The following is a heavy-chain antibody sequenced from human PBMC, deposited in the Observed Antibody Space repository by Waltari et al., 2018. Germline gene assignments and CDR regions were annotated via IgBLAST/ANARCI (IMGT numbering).Heavy chain of an antibody. CDR1: GFTVSTHE. D-gene: IGHD3-22*01. CDR2: VSSSGSDI. CDR3: ASEGVITTRDAFDI. Sequence: EVLLVESGGGLVQPGGSLRLSCVASGFTVSTHEVNWVRQAPGKGLEWVSYVSSSGSDITYADSVKGRFTIFRDNAKNSLYLQMNSLRVEDTAVYYCASEGVITTRDAFDIWGQGTMVTVSS. V-gene: IGHV3-48*03. J-gene: IGHJ3*02.